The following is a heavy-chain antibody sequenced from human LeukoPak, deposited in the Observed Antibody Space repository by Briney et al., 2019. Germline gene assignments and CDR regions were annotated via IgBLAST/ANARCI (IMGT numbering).Heavy chain of an antibody. CDR3: ARVTGSYSFDS. CDR1: GFTVSSNY. D-gene: IGHD3-10*01. V-gene: IGHV3-53*01. CDR2: IYSGGST. Sequence: GGSLRLSCAASGFTVSSNYMSWVRQAPGKGLEWVSVIYSGGSTYYADSVKGRFTISRDNSKNTLYLKMNGLRAEDTAVFYCARVTGSYSFDSWGQGTLVTVSS. J-gene: IGHJ4*02.